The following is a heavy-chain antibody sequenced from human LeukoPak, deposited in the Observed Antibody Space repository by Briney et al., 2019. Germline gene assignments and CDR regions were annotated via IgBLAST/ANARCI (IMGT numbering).Heavy chain of an antibody. D-gene: IGHD6-19*01. CDR3: ARDRGDDSSGWIFDY. CDR2: IWYDGSND. J-gene: IGHJ4*02. Sequence: GGSLRLSCAASGFTFSSYGMQWVRQAPGKGLEWVALIWYDGSNDYYGDSVKGRFTISRDNSKNTLYLQMNSLRAEDTAVYYCARDRGDDSSGWIFDYWGQGTLVTVSS. CDR1: GFTFSSYG. V-gene: IGHV3-30*02.